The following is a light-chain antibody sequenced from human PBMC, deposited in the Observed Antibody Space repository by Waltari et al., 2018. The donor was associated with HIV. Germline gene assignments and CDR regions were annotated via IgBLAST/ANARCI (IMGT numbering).Light chain of an antibody. V-gene: IGKV4-1*01. J-gene: IGKJ4*01. Sequence: DILMTQSPDSLPVSLGERASINCTSRRSLLSSSHNRNYLAWSQTKPQQPPQLLISWASTRESGVPDRLSGSGSGTAFTLPITRLQAEDVAVYHCQQYFRIPPTFGGGTKVDIK. CDR3: QQYFRIPPT. CDR2: WAS. CDR1: RSLLSSSHNRNY.